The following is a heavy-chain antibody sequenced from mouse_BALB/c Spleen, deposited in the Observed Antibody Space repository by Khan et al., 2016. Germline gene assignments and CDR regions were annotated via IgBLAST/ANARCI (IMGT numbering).Heavy chain of an antibody. D-gene: IGHD2-13*01. J-gene: IGHJ4*01. CDR3: ARTGDYPCYAMDC. Sequence: QIQLVQSGPELKKPGETVKISCKASGYTFTNYGMNWVKQAPGKGLKWMGWINSNTGEPTYAEEFKGRFAFSFETSASTAYLQINNLKNEDTATXYYARTGDYPCYAMDCWGQGTSVTVSS. CDR2: INSNTGEP. CDR1: GYTFTNYG. V-gene: IGHV9-3*02.